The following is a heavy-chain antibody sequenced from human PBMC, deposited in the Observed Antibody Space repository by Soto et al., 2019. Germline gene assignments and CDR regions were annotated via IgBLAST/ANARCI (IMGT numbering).Heavy chain of an antibody. J-gene: IGHJ3*02. V-gene: IGHV3-23*01. CDR1: GFTFDSYA. CDR2: ISASGGST. CDR3: TKERGFSYPLAFYI. Sequence: PGGSLRLSCAASGFTFDSYAMNWVRQAPGKGLEWVSAISASGGSTYYADSVKGRFTISRDNSKNTLYLQMNSLRAEDTALYCGTKERGFSYPLAFYIWGQGTMVTVSS. D-gene: IGHD5-18*01.